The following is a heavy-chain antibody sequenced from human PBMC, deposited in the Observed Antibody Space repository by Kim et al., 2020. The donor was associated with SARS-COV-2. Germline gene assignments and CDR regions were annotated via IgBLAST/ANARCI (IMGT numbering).Heavy chain of an antibody. V-gene: IGHV4-39*01. CDR2: IYYSGST. J-gene: IGHJ4*02. CDR1: GGSISSSSYY. D-gene: IGHD2-21*02. Sequence: SETLSLTCTVSGGSISSSSYYWGWIRQPPGKGLEWIGSIYYSGSTYYNPSLKSRVTISVDTSKNQFSLKLSSVTAADTAVYYCARHLHIVVVTAFFDYWGQGTLVTVSS. CDR3: ARHLHIVVVTAFFDY.